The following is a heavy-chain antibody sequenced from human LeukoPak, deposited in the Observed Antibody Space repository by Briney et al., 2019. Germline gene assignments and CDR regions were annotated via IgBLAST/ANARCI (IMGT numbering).Heavy chain of an antibody. Sequence: GSLRLSCAASGFTFSSYWMSWVRQAPGKGLEWVANIKQDGSEKYYVDSVKGRFTISRDNAKNSLYLQMNSLRAEDTAAYYCASAPYYDSSGYYYWGQGTLVTVSS. CDR3: ASAPYYDSSGYYY. CDR2: IKQDGSEK. V-gene: IGHV3-7*01. D-gene: IGHD3-22*01. CDR1: GFTFSSYW. J-gene: IGHJ4*02.